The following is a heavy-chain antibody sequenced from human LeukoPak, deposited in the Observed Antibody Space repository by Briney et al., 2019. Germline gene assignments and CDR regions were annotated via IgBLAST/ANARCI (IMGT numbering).Heavy chain of an antibody. V-gene: IGHV4-39*01. Sequence: PSETLSLTRTVSGGSISSGSYFWGWVRQPPGKGLEWIGSRYYSGSTDYNPSLKSRVTISADTSKNQFSLKLTSVTAADTAVYSGARQNDYWGQGTLV. CDR3: ARQNDY. CDR2: RYYSGST. CDR1: GGSISSGSYF. J-gene: IGHJ4*02.